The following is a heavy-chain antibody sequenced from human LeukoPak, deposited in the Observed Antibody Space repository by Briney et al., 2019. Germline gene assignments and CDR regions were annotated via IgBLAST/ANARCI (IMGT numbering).Heavy chain of an antibody. CDR3: ARDLRYSYGFGT. CDR1: GGSVSSGSYY. Sequence: SETLSLTCTVSGGSVSSGSYYWSWIRQPPGKGLEWIGYIYYSGSTNYNPSLKSRVTISVDTSKNQFSLKLSSVTAADTAVYYCARDLRYSYGFGTWDQGTLVTVSS. D-gene: IGHD5-18*01. V-gene: IGHV4-61*01. J-gene: IGHJ5*02. CDR2: IYYSGST.